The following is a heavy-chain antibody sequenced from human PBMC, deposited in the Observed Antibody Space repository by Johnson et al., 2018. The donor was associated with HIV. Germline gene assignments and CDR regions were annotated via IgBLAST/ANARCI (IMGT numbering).Heavy chain of an antibody. D-gene: IGHD6-13*01. V-gene: IGHV3-11*04. CDR2: ISSSSGTI. CDR1: GFIFSDYS. J-gene: IGHJ3*02. CDR3: ARERQSSSWYDAFDM. Sequence: QVQLVESGGDLVKPGGSLRLSCAASGFIFSDYSMSWVRQAPGKGLEWVSYISSSSGTIYYADSVKGRFTISRDNAKMSLYLQMNSLRAEDTAVYYCARERQSSSWYDAFDMWGQGTMVTVSS.